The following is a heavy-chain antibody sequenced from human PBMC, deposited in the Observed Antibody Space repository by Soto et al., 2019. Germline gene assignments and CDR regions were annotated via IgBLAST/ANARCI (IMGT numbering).Heavy chain of an antibody. V-gene: IGHV4-59*01. J-gene: IGHJ6*03. CDR3: AREGAYYYYMDV. D-gene: IGHD3-16*01. CDR2: IYYSGST. Sequence: SETLSLTCTVSGGSISSYYWSWIRQPPGKGLEWIGYIYYSGSTNYNPSLKSRVTISVDTSKNQFSLKLSSVTAADTAVYYCAREGAYYYYMDVWGKGTTVTVPS. CDR1: GGSISSYY.